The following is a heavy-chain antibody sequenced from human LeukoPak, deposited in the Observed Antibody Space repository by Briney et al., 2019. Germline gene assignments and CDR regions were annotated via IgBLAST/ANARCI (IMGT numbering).Heavy chain of an antibody. CDR2: IYSSGYT. Sequence: SETLSLTCTVSGGSVSTSSYYWGWVRQPPGKGLEWIGRIYSSGYTYYNPSLKSRATISVDTSKNQFSLKLTSVTAADTAVYYCAGSDLTQDYWDYWGQGTLVTVSS. D-gene: IGHD2-15*01. V-gene: IGHV4-39*07. J-gene: IGHJ4*02. CDR1: GGSVSTSSYY. CDR3: AGSDLTQDYWDY.